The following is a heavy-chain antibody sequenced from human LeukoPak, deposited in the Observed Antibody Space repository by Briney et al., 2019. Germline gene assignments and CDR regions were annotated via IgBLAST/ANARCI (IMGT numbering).Heavy chain of an antibody. Sequence: AAGSLRLSCAASGFTFEDYGTSWVRQAPGKGLEWLSGINWNGGSTAYADSAKGRFTISRDNAKNSLYLQMNSRRAQDTALYYCAGGWYKLYYFDYWGQGTLVTVSS. J-gene: IGHJ4*02. CDR2: INWNGGST. CDR3: AGGWYKLYYFDY. V-gene: IGHV3-20*04. CDR1: GFTFEDYG. D-gene: IGHD6-19*01.